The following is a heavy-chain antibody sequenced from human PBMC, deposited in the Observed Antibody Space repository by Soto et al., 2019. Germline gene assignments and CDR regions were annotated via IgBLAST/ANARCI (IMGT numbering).Heavy chain of an antibody. J-gene: IGHJ6*02. D-gene: IGHD6-19*01. V-gene: IGHV1-24*01. CDR2: FDPEDGET. CDR3: AFRGHSSGWYGAYYYGMDV. CDR1: GYTFTSYY. Sequence: GASVKVSCKASGYTFTSYYMHWVRQAPGKGLEWMGVFDPEDGETIYAQEFQGRVTMTEDTSTDTAYMELSSLRSEDTAVYYCAFRGHSSGWYGAYYYGMDVWGQGTTVTVSS.